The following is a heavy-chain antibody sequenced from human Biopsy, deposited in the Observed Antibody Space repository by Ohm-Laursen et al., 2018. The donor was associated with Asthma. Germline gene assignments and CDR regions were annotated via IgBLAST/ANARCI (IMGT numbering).Heavy chain of an antibody. Sequence: GSSVKVSCKAPGGTFSNFAISWARQAPGQGLEWLGGIMTVFGTTNYAQKFQGRVTITEDTSTDTAYMELSSLSSDDTAVYYCASDFPKDYVRYNFQFWGQGTLVTVSS. J-gene: IGHJ4*02. CDR3: ASDFPKDYVRYNFQF. V-gene: IGHV1-69*06. CDR1: GGTFSNFA. D-gene: IGHD4-17*01. CDR2: IMTVFGTT.